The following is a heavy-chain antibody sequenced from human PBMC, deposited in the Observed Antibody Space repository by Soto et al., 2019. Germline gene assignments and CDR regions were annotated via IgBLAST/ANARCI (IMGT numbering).Heavy chain of an antibody. CDR1: GDSVSSNSAA. D-gene: IGHD2-8*01. CDR3: ARGGTPMLAFDY. V-gene: IGHV6-1*01. J-gene: IGHJ4*02. Sequence: QVQLQQSGPGLVKPSQTLSLTCAVSGDSVSSNSAAWNWIRQSPSRGLEWLGRTYYRSKWYTDYAVSLKSRMTIHPDTSKNQFSLQLTSVTPEDSFVYYCARGGTPMLAFDYWGQGILVAVSS. CDR2: TYYRSKWYT.